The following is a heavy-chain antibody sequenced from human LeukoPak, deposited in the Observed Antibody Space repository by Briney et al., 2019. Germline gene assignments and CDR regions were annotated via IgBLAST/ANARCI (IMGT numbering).Heavy chain of an antibody. Sequence: GGSLRLSCSASGFTFSSSAMSWVRQAPGKGLQWVSVISYSGASTYYADSVKGRFIISRDNSKNTLYLRMNSLRAEDTAVYYCAKHREYSSDWSDPWGQGTLVTVSS. CDR2: ISYSGAST. J-gene: IGHJ5*02. D-gene: IGHD5-18*01. CDR1: GFTFSSSA. V-gene: IGHV3-23*01. CDR3: AKHREYSSDWSDP.